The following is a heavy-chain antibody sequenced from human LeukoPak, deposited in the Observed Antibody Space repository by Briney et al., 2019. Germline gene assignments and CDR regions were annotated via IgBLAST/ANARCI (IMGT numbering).Heavy chain of an antibody. Sequence: SETLSLTRTVSGGSISSGDYYWSWIRQPPGKGLEWIGYIYYSGSTYYNPSLKSRVTISVDTSKNQFSLKLSSVTAADTAVYYCARSYGSGSYLVDYWGQGTLVTVSS. J-gene: IGHJ4*02. CDR3: ARSYGSGSYLVDY. D-gene: IGHD3-10*01. CDR1: GGSISSGDYY. V-gene: IGHV4-30-4*01. CDR2: IYYSGST.